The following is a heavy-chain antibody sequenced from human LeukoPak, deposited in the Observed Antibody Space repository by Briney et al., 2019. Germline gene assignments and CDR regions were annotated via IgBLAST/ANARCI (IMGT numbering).Heavy chain of an antibody. Sequence: GGSLRLSCAASGFTFSSYAMTWVRQAPGKGLEWVSSISGNGGSTYYTDSVKGRFTISRDNSKNTLHLQMNSLRAEDTAAYYCAKDLRVIVVTYYMDVWGKGTTVTVSS. CDR2: ISGNGGST. CDR1: GFTFSSYA. D-gene: IGHD2-2*01. CDR3: AKDLRVIVVTYYMDV. V-gene: IGHV3-23*01. J-gene: IGHJ6*03.